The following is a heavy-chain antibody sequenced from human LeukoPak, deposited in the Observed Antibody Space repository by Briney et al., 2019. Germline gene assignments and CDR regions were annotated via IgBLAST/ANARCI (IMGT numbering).Heavy chain of an antibody. CDR1: GFTFSSYW. CDR3: TTGLIAVAGKTFDY. D-gene: IGHD6-19*01. J-gene: IGHJ4*02. CDR2: IKSKTDGGTT. V-gene: IGHV3-15*01. Sequence: GGSLRLSCAASGFTFSSYWMSWVRQAPGKGLEWVGRIKSKTDGGTTDYAAPVKGRFTISRDDSKNTLYLQMNSLKTEDTAVYYCTTGLIAVAGKTFDYWGQGTLVTVSS.